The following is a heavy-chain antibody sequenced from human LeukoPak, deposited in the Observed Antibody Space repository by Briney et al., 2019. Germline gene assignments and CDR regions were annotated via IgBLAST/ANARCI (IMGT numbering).Heavy chain of an antibody. D-gene: IGHD5-12*01. CDR3: ARDSGQFDY. V-gene: IGHV1-46*01. CDR1: VYTFTNYY. CDR2: INTGGGTT. J-gene: IGHJ4*02. Sequence: ASVKVSCKASVYTFTNYYMHCVRQAPGQGLEWLGVINTGGGTTSSAQKFQGRVTMTRDTSTSTVYMELSSLTSEDTAVYYCARDSGQFDYWGQGTLVTVSS.